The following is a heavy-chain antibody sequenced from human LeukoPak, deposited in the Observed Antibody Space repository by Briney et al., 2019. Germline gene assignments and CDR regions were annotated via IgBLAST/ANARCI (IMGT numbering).Heavy chain of an antibody. V-gene: IGHV4-38-2*02. J-gene: IGHJ3*02. CDR3: ARDLGSDNWNWGAFDI. Sequence: SETLSLTCAVSGYSISSGYYWGWIRQPPGKGLEWIGSIYHSGSTYYNPSLKSRVTISVDTSKNQFSLKLSSVTAADTAVYYCARDLGSDNWNWGAFDIWGQGTMVTVSS. CDR2: IYHSGST. D-gene: IGHD1-7*01. CDR1: GYSISSGYY.